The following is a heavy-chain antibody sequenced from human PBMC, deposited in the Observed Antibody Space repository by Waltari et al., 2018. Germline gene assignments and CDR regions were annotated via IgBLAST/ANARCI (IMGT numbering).Heavy chain of an antibody. CDR3: AGIVVVVAATKELEN. J-gene: IGHJ4*02. V-gene: IGHV4-61*01. D-gene: IGHD2-15*01. CDR2: IYYSGST. CDR1: GGSVSSGSYY. Sequence: QVQLQESGPGLVKPSETLSLTCTVSGGSVSSGSYYWSWLRQPPGKGLEWIGYIYYSGSTNYNPSLKSRVTISVDTSKNQFSLKLSSVTAADTAVYYCAGIVVVVAATKELENWGQGTLVTVSS.